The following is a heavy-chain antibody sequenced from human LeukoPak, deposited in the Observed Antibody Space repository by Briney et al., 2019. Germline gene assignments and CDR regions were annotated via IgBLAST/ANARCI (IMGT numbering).Heavy chain of an antibody. CDR3: AKRPRGNYLDPFDY. CDR1: GFTFSIYA. Sequence: GGSLRLSCAASGFTFSIYAMSGVPQAPGKGLEWVSVNRCSGGRQYYADSVKGRFTNSRDNSKNRMYLQMNSLRAQDTAVYYCAKRPRGNYLDPFDYWGQGTLVTVSS. V-gene: IGHV3-23*01. CDR2: NRCSGGRQ. D-gene: IGHD3-10*01. J-gene: IGHJ4*02.